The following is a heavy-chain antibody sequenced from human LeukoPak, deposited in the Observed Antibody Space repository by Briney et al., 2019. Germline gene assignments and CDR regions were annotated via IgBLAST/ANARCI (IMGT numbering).Heavy chain of an antibody. CDR1: GFTFSNAW. Sequence: PGGSLSLSCAASGFTFSNAWMSWVRQAPGKGLEWVGGIKSKSDRGTTDYAAPVICRVTFSRDDSHNTLYLQMNSLKTEDTAVYYCTTRYYDYVWGSYSLFDYWGRGTHFTVSS. CDR3: TTRYYDYVWGSYSLFDY. V-gene: IGHV3-15*01. CDR2: IKSKSDRGTT. D-gene: IGHD3-16*01. J-gene: IGHJ4*02.